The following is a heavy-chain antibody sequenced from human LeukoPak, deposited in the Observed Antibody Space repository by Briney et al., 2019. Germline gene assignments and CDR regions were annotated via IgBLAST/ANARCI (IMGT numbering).Heavy chain of an antibody. CDR3: AKGGNWESSSWYHYYYMDV. Sequence: GGSLRLSCAASGFTFSSYAMSWVRQAPGKGLGWVSAISGSGGSTYYADSVKGRFTISRDNSKNTLYLQMNSLRAEDTAVYYCAKGGNWESSSWYHYYYMDVWGKGTTVTVSS. V-gene: IGHV3-23*01. CDR1: GFTFSSYA. J-gene: IGHJ6*03. D-gene: IGHD6-13*01. CDR2: ISGSGGST.